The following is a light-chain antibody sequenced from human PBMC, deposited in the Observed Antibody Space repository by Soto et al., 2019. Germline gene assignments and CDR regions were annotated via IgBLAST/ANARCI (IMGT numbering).Light chain of an antibody. J-gene: IGKJ2*01. V-gene: IGKV3-15*01. CDR3: QQYNIWPPYT. CDR2: DAS. Sequence: EIVMTQSPATLSVSPGERVTLSCRATHSVGGNLAWYQQTPGQAPRLLIYDASTRATGIPARFSGSGSGTEFTLTISSLQSEDFAVYFCQQYNIWPPYTFGQGTKLEIK. CDR1: HSVGGN.